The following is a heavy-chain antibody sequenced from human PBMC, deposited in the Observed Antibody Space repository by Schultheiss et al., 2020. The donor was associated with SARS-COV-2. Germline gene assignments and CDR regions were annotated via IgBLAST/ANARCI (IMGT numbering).Heavy chain of an antibody. J-gene: IGHJ4*02. D-gene: IGHD3-3*01. CDR1: GFTFSSYG. Sequence: GESLKISCAASGFTFSSYGMHWVRQAPGKGLEWVAVIWYDGSNKYYADSVKGRFTISRDNSKNTLYLQMNSLRAEDTAVYYCARDPEYYDFWSGYSSFFFDYWGQGTLVTVSS. CDR2: IWYDGSNK. CDR3: ARDPEYYDFWSGYSSFFFDY. V-gene: IGHV3-33*01.